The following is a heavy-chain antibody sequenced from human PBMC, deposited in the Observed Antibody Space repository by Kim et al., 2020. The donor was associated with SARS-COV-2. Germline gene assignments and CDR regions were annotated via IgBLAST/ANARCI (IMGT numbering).Heavy chain of an antibody. CDR1: GFTFSSYA. Sequence: GGSLRLSCAASGFTFSSYAMSWVRQAPGKGLEWVSVISASGDNTYSADSVKGRFTISRDNSKNTLYLQMNSLRAEDTAVYYCAKPSCCGGGICYDYFDYWGQGTLVTVSS. CDR3: AKPSCCGGGICYDYFDY. J-gene: IGHJ4*02. V-gene: IGHV3-23*01. CDR2: ISASGDNT. D-gene: IGHD2-15*01.